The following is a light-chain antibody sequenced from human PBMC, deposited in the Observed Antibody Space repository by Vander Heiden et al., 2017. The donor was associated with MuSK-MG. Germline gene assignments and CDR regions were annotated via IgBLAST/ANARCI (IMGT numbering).Light chain of an antibody. CDR2: WAS. J-gene: IGKJ4*01. Sequence: DIVMTQSPDSLAVSLGERATINCKSSQSLLYSSNNKDYVAWYQQKERQPPKLLIYWASTRESGVPDRFSGSGSGTDFSLTITSLQAEDVAVYYCQQEDNISITFGGGTKVEIK. CDR3: QQEDNISIT. V-gene: IGKV4-1*01. CDR1: QSLLYSSNNKDY.